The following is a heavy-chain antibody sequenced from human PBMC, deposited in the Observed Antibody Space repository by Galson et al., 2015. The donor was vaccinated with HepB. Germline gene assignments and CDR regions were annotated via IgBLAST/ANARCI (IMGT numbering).Heavy chain of an antibody. CDR3: ARSVEVPRYSYDQIDY. CDR1: GFTFSSYS. D-gene: IGHD5-18*01. Sequence: SLRLSCAASGFTFSSYSMNWVRQAPGKGLEWVSSISSSSSYIYYADSVKGRFTISRDNAKNSLYLQMNSLRAEDTAVYYCARSVEVPRYSYDQIDYWGQGTLVTVSS. CDR2: ISSSSSYI. V-gene: IGHV3-21*01. J-gene: IGHJ4*02.